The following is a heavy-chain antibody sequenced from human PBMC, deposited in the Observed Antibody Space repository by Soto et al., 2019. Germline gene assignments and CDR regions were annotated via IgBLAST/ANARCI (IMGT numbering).Heavy chain of an antibody. J-gene: IGHJ4*02. CDR1: GGSISSYY. Sequence: SETLSLTCTVSGGSISSYYWSWIRQPPGKGLEWIGYIYYSGSTNYNPSLKSRVTISVDTSKNQFSLKLSSVTAADTAVYYCAGTLKGYCSGGSCYGSRYFDYWGQGTLVTVSS. CDR3: AGTLKGYCSGGSCYGSRYFDY. V-gene: IGHV4-59*08. D-gene: IGHD2-15*01. CDR2: IYYSGST.